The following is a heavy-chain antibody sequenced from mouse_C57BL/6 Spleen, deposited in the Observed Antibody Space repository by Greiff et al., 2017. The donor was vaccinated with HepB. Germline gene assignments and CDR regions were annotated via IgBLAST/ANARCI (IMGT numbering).Heavy chain of an antibody. Sequence: QQPGAELVKPGASVKMSCKASGYTFTSYWITWVKQRPGQGLEWIGDIYPGSGSTNYNEKFKSKATLTVDTSSSTAYMQLSSLTSEDSAVYYCARSIYYYGSSYLYYYAMDYWGQGTSVTVSS. CDR3: ARSIYYYGSSYLYYYAMDY. J-gene: IGHJ4*01. CDR1: GYTFTSYW. CDR2: IYPGSGST. D-gene: IGHD1-1*01. V-gene: IGHV1-55*01.